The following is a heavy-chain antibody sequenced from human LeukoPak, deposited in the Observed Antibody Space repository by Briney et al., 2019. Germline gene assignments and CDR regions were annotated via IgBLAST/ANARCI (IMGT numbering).Heavy chain of an antibody. D-gene: IGHD2-2*01. J-gene: IGHJ2*01. V-gene: IGHV3-21*01. CDR3: ARGSKPAAMIGPWYFDL. Sequence: GGSLRLSCAASGFTFSSYSMNWVRQAPGKGLEWVSSISSSSSYIYYADSVKGRFTISRDNAKNSLYPQMNSLRAEDTAVYYCARGSKPAAMIGPWYFDLWGRGTLVTVSS. CDR2: ISSSSSYI. CDR1: GFTFSSYS.